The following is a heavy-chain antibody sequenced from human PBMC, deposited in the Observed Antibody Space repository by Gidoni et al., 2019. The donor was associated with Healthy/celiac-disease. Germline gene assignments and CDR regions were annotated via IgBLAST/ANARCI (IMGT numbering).Heavy chain of an antibody. Sequence: EVQLVESGGGLVKPGGSLRLSCAASGFTFSSYSMNWVRQAPGKGLEWVSSISSSSSYIYYADSVKGRFTISRDNAKNSLYLQMNSLRAEDTAVYYCARVSVPAAILDYYYYYGMDVWGQGTTVTVSS. D-gene: IGHD2-2*02. CDR2: ISSSSSYI. CDR1: GFTFSSYS. CDR3: ARVSVPAAILDYYYYYGMDV. J-gene: IGHJ6*02. V-gene: IGHV3-21*01.